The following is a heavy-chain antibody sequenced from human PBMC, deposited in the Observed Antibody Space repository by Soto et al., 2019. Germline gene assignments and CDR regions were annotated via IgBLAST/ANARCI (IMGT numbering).Heavy chain of an antibody. Sequence: GGSLRLSCAASGFTFSGYYMSWIRQAPGKGLEWVSYISSSGSTIYYADSVKGRFTISRDNAKNSLYLQMNSLRAEDTAVYYCARASPQNSYALNWFAPWGQGTLVTVSS. CDR3: ARASPQNSYALNWFAP. V-gene: IGHV3-11*01. D-gene: IGHD5-18*01. CDR1: GFTFSGYY. J-gene: IGHJ5*02. CDR2: ISSSGSTI.